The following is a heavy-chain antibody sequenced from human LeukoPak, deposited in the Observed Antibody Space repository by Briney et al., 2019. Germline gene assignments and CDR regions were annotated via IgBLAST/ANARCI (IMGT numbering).Heavy chain of an antibody. Sequence: GRSLRLSCAASGFTFSNYAMHWVRQAPGKGLEWAAVISYDGSTKYYADSVKGRFTISRDNSKNTLYLQMNSLRAEDTAVYYCAKNYYVDYWGQGTLVTVSS. J-gene: IGHJ4*02. CDR3: AKNYYVDY. CDR1: GFTFSNYA. CDR2: ISYDGSTK. D-gene: IGHD2/OR15-2a*01. V-gene: IGHV3-30*04.